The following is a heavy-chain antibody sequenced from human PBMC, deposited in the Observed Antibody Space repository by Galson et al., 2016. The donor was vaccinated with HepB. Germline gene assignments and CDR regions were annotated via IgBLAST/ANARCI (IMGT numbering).Heavy chain of an antibody. CDR2: ITGSGRRI. CDR1: GSTFTSYA. D-gene: IGHD2-21*01. CDR3: AKSRSPHNYGGDLKNVDNWFDP. V-gene: IGHV3-23*01. Sequence: SMRLSCAASGSTFTSYAMTWVRKTPGKGLEWVSSITGSGRRIYYAAPVKGRFIISRDNSKNTLYLQVNNLRVEDTAVYYCAKSRSPHNYGGDLKNVDNWFDPWGQGTLVAVSS. J-gene: IGHJ5*02.